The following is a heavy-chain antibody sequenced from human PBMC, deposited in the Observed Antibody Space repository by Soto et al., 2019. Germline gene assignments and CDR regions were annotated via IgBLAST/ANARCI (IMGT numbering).Heavy chain of an antibody. J-gene: IGHJ3*02. D-gene: IGHD2-21*02. CDR3: AKDWTAI. CDR1: GFTFGSYS. V-gene: IGHV3-23*01. CDR2: VSGSGGST. Sequence: EVQLSESGGGLVQPGGSLRLSCAASGFTFGSYSMSWVRQAPGKGLEWVSTVSGSGGSTYYGDSVKGRFTISRDISKNTLYLQMNSLRAEDTAVYYCAKDWTAIWGQGTMVTVSS.